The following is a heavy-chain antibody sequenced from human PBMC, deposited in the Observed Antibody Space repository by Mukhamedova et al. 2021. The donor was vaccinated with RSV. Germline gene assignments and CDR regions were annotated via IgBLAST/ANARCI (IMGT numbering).Heavy chain of an antibody. J-gene: IGHJ3*02. CDR2: IIPILGIA. D-gene: IGHD1-26*01. CDR3: ARLARGAFDI. Sequence: GRIIPILGIANYAQKFQGRVTITADKSTSTAYMELSSLRSEDTAVYYCARLARGAFDIWDQGTMVTVSS. V-gene: IGHV1-69*02.